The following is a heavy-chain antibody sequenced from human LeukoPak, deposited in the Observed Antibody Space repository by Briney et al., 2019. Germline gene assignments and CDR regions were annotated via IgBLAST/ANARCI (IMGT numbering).Heavy chain of an antibody. D-gene: IGHD5-18*01. CDR1: GFTFSSYG. Sequence: PGRSLRLSCAASGFTFSSYGMHWVRQAPGKGLEWVAVISYDGRNKYYADSVKGRFTISRDNSKNTLYLQMNSLRPEDTAVYYCARDDSPERGYNYGCEFDYWGQGTLVTVSS. CDR2: ISYDGRNK. J-gene: IGHJ4*02. V-gene: IGHV3-30*19. CDR3: ARDDSPERGYNYGCEFDY.